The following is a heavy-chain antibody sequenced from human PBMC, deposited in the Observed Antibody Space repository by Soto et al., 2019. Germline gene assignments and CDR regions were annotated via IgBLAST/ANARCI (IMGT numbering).Heavy chain of an antibody. CDR3: AKDIALIPSSIAAAGSTTFDY. D-gene: IGHD6-13*01. CDR1: GFTFSSYA. CDR2: ISGSGGST. Sequence: GGSLRLACAASGFTFSSYAMSWVRQAPGKGLEWVSAISGSGGSTYYADSVKGRFTISRDNSKNTLYLQMNSLRAEDTAVYYCAKDIALIPSSIAAAGSTTFDYWGQGTLVTVSS. J-gene: IGHJ4*02. V-gene: IGHV3-23*01.